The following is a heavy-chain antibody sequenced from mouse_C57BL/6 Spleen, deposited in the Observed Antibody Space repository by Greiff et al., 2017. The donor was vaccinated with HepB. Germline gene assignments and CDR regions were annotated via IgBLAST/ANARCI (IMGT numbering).Heavy chain of an antibody. CDR1: GFTFSSYA. CDR3: TRYDYDGGYYAMDY. Sequence: EVKLMESGEGLVKPGGSLKLSCAASGFTFSSYAMSWVRQTPEKRLEWVAYISSGGDYIYYADTVKGRFTISRDNARNTLYLQMSSLKSEDTAMYYCTRYDYDGGYYAMDYWGQGTSVTVSS. D-gene: IGHD2-4*01. J-gene: IGHJ4*01. V-gene: IGHV5-9-1*02. CDR2: ISSGGDYI.